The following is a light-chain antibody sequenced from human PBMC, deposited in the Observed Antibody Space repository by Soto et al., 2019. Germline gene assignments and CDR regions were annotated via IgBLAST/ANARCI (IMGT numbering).Light chain of an antibody. CDR1: QNINNY. J-gene: IGKJ5*01. V-gene: IGKV1-33*01. CDR3: QQYETIPT. Sequence: DIQMTQSPSSLSASVGDRVTITCQASQNINNYLNWYQQKPGRAPKLLIYDASNLEAGVPSRLRGSASGTDFTFTISRMQPEDIATYYCQQYETIPTFGQGTRLEIK. CDR2: DAS.